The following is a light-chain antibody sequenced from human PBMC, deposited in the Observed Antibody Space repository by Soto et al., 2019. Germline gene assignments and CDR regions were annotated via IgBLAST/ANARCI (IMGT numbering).Light chain of an antibody. J-gene: IGKJ1*01. Sequence: EIVLTQSPGTLSLFPGERATLSCRASQSISSSYFAWYQQKPGQAPRLLIYVASSRATGIPDRFSGVGSATDFSLAISRLESKDFAVYYCHQYGSAPACTFGKGTKVEIK. CDR1: QSISSSY. CDR3: HQYGSAPACT. V-gene: IGKV3-20*01. CDR2: VAS.